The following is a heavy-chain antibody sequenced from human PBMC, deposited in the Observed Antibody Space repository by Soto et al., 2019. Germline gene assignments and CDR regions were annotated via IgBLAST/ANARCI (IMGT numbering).Heavy chain of an antibody. D-gene: IGHD2-15*01. CDR3: ARLVVAGITYYFAS. Sequence: QITLKESGPTLVKPTQTLTLTCTFSGFSLSSSGVGVGWIRQPPGKALEWLTFIYWDGDKRNNLSLKTRLTITKDNSNNQVVLTMTNMDPVDTATYYCARLVVAGITYYFASGGQGTLVTVSS. V-gene: IGHV2-5*02. CDR1: GFSLSSSGVG. CDR2: IYWDGDK. J-gene: IGHJ4*02.